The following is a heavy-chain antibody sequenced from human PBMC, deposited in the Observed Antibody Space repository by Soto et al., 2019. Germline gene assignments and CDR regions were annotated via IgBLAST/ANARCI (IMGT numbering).Heavy chain of an antibody. CDR3: ARSRVVVPAAIGHKNYYYYGMDV. CDR1: GYTFTGYY. CDR2: INPNSGGT. V-gene: IGHV1-2*04. J-gene: IGHJ6*02. D-gene: IGHD2-2*02. Sequence: QVQLVQSGAEVKKPGASVKVSCKASGYTFTGYYMHWVRQAPGQGLEWMGWINPNSGGTNYAQKFQGWVTMTRDTSISTAYMELSRLRSEDTAVYYCARSRVVVPAAIGHKNYYYYGMDVWGQGTTVTVSS.